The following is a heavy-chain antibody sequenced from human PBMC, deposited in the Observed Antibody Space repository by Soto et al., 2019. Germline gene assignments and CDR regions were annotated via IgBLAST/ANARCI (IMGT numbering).Heavy chain of an antibody. Sequence: SETLSLTCTVSGGSISSGGYYWSWIRQHPGKGLEWIGYINYSGSTYYNPSLKSRVTISVDTSKNQFSLILSSVTAADTALYYCARGHLKATVTVYWYFDLWGRGTQVTVSS. V-gene: IGHV4-31*03. J-gene: IGHJ2*01. CDR2: INYSGST. D-gene: IGHD4-17*01. CDR1: GGSISSGGYY. CDR3: ARGHLKATVTVYWYFDL.